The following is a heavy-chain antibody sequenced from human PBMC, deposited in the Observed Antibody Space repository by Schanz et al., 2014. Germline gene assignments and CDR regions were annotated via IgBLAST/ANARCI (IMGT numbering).Heavy chain of an antibody. V-gene: IGHV1-46*03. CDR2: INPSSGTT. J-gene: IGHJ4*02. D-gene: IGHD2-2*01. CDR3: ARGGFFDSTSFDS. CDR1: GYTFTSYY. Sequence: QVQLVQSGGEVKKPGVSVKVSCKASGYTFTSYYIHWVRQAPGQGLEWMGKINPSSGTTRIAQNFQGRLTVTRNTSTSTVNMELSSLRSEDTAVYYCARGGFFDSTSFDSWGQGTLVTVSS.